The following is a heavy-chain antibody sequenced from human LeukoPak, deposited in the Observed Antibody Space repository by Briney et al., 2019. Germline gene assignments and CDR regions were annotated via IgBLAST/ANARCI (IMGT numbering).Heavy chain of an antibody. D-gene: IGHD2-15*01. CDR1: GFTFSSYW. Sequence: GGSLRLSCAASGFTFSSYWMSWVRQAPGKGLEWVANIKQDGSEKYYVDSVKGRFTISRDNAKNSLYLQMNSLRAEDTAVYYCARDLEMIVVAVAATFEHENWFDPWGQGTLVTVSS. CDR3: ARDLEMIVVAVAATFEHENWFDP. CDR2: IKQDGSEK. J-gene: IGHJ5*02. V-gene: IGHV3-7*01.